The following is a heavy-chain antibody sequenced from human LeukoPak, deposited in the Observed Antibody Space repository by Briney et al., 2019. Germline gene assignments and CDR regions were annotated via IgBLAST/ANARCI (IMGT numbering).Heavy chain of an antibody. J-gene: IGHJ4*02. D-gene: IGHD6-19*01. Sequence: ASVKVSCKASGYTFTGYYMHWVRQAPGQGLEWMGWINPNSGGTNYAQKFQGRVTMTRDTSISTAYMELSRLRSDDTAVYYCARVSSSGWNYDYWGQGTLVTVSS. V-gene: IGHV1-2*02. CDR1: GYTFTGYY. CDR3: ARVSSSGWNYDY. CDR2: INPNSGGT.